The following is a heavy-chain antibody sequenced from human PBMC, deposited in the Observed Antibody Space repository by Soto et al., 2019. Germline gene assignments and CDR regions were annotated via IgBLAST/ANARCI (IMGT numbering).Heavy chain of an antibody. V-gene: IGHV1-18*01. Sequence: EASVKVSCTASGYTFTSYGISWVRHAPGQGLEWMGWISAYNGNTNYAQKLQGRVTMTTDTSTSTAYMELRSLRSDDTAVYYCARDSYSSSFPPLDALDIWGQGTMVTVSS. J-gene: IGHJ3*02. CDR1: GYTFTSYG. D-gene: IGHD6-6*01. CDR2: ISAYNGNT. CDR3: ARDSYSSSFPPLDALDI.